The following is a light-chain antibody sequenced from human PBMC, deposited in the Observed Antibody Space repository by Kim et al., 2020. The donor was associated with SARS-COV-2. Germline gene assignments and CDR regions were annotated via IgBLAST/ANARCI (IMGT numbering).Light chain of an antibody. Sequence: PGQTARITCSGDAVPKQYDYWYQQKQGQAPVLVIYKDSERPSGIPERFSGSSSGTTVTLTISGVQAEDEADYYCQSADSSGTCWVFGGGTQLTVL. CDR1: AVPKQY. V-gene: IGLV3-25*03. J-gene: IGLJ3*02. CDR2: KDS. CDR3: QSADSSGTCWV.